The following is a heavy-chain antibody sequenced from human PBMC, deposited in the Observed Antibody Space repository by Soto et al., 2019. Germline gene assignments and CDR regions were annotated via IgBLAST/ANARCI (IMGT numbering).Heavy chain of an antibody. Sequence: QVQLVESGGGVVQPGRSLRLSCAASGFTFSSYGMHWVRQAPGKGLEWVAVISYDGSNKYYADSVKGRFTISRDNSKNTLYLQMNSLRDEDTAVYYCAKERCSSTSCSYYYYYGMDVWGQGTTVTVSS. D-gene: IGHD2-2*01. CDR3: AKERCSSTSCSYYYYYGMDV. J-gene: IGHJ6*02. CDR1: GFTFSSYG. V-gene: IGHV3-30*18. CDR2: ISYDGSNK.